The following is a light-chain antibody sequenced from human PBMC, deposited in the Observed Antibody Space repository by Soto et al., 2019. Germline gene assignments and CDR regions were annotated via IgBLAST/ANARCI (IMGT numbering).Light chain of an antibody. Sequence: QSVLTQSPSVSGAPGQRVTLSCTGNSSNIGAGYDVHWYKQLPGTAPKVIMYGNDNRPLGVPDRFSGSKSGSSGSLVISGLQADDEADYYCQSYDSSLSRFVFGNGTKVTVL. CDR2: GND. V-gene: IGLV1-40*01. J-gene: IGLJ1*01. CDR3: QSYDSSLSRFV. CDR1: SSNIGAGYD.